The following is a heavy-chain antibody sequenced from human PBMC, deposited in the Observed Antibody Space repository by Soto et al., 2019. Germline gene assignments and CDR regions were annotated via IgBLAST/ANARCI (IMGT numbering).Heavy chain of an antibody. D-gene: IGHD6-19*01. CDR2: IYYSGST. CDR3: ARLEQWLEYNWFDP. CDR1: GGSISSYY. Sequence: SETLSLTCTVSGGSISSYYWSWIRQPPGKGLEWIGYIYYSGSTNYNPSLKSRVTISVDTSKNQFSLKLSSVTAADTAVYFCARLEQWLEYNWFDPWGQGTLVTVS. V-gene: IGHV4-59*08. J-gene: IGHJ5*02.